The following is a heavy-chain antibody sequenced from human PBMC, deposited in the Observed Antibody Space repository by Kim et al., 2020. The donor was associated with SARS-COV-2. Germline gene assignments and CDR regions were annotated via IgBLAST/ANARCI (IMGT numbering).Heavy chain of an antibody. CDR3: ARHGSGGIRSGYNWFDP. CDR1: GYSFTSYW. CDR2: IDPSDSYT. Sequence: GESLKISCKGSGYSFTSYWISWVRQMPGKGLEWMGRIDPSDSYTNYSPSFQGHVTISADKSISTAYLQWSSLKASDTAMYYCARHGSGGIRSGYNWFDPWGQGTLVTVSS. V-gene: IGHV5-10-1*01. J-gene: IGHJ5*02. D-gene: IGHD3-10*01.